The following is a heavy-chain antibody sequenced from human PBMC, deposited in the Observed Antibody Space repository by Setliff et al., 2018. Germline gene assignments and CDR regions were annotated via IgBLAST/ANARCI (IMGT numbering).Heavy chain of an antibody. J-gene: IGHJ6*03. Sequence: SETLSLTCDVSNFSISSGYYWGWIRQPPGKGLEWIGSVYYSGSTYYNPSLKSRVTISVDTSKNQFSLKLSSVTAADTAVYYCARKSRNIVVVPAAVIYYYYYYMDVWGKGTTVTVSS. D-gene: IGHD2-2*01. CDR2: VYYSGST. V-gene: IGHV4-38-2*01. CDR1: NFSISSGYY. CDR3: ARKSRNIVVVPAAVIYYYYYYMDV.